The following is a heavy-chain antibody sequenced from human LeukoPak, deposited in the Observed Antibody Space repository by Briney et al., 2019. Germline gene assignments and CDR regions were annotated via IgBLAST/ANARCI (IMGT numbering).Heavy chain of an antibody. CDR2: ISYDGSNK. CDR3: ARDQMAATSRGWFDP. CDR1: GFTFSSYA. J-gene: IGHJ5*02. D-gene: IGHD2-2*01. V-gene: IGHV3-30-3*01. Sequence: GRSLRLSCAASGFTFSSYAMHWVRQAPGKGLEWVAVISYDGSNKYYADSVKGRFTISRDNSKNTLYLQMNSLRAEDTAVYYCARDQMAATSRGWFDPWGQGTLVIVSS.